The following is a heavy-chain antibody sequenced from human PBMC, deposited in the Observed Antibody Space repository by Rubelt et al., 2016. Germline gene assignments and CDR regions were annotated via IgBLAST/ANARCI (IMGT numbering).Heavy chain of an antibody. Sequence: QVQLQESGPGLVKPSETLSLNCAVSGGSIINYYWRWLRQPPGKALEWIGYIFHTGRPNYNPSLKRRESVAVDTSRNQLSRILAPVAAADTAVYYCARAEYSSDDPGYYYAFDIWGQGTMVVVSS. CDR3: ARAEYSSDDPGYYYAFDI. CDR2: IFHTGRP. J-gene: IGHJ3*02. V-gene: IGHV4-59*01. CDR1: GGSIINYY. D-gene: IGHD3-9*01.